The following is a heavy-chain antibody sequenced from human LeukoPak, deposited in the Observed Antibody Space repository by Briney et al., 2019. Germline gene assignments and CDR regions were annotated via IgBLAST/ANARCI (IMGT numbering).Heavy chain of an antibody. J-gene: IGHJ3*02. Sequence: SETLSLTCTVSGGSISSYYWSWIRQPPGKGLEWIGYIYYSGSTNYNPSLKSRVTISVDTSKNQFSLKLSSVTAADTAVYYCARLHYYDSSGYSEMAFDIWGQGTMVTVSS. CDR2: IYYSGST. V-gene: IGHV4-59*08. CDR3: ARLHYYDSSGYSEMAFDI. D-gene: IGHD3-22*01. CDR1: GGSISSYY.